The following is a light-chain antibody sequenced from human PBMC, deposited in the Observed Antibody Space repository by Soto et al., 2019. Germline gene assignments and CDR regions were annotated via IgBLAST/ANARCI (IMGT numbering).Light chain of an antibody. J-gene: IGLJ1*01. V-gene: IGLV2-14*03. CDR2: NVS. Sequence: QSALTQPASVSGSPGQSITLSCTGTTSDFNYYNSVSWYQHHPGQAPKLMIYNVSNRPSGVSYRFSGSKSGNTASLTISGLQAEDEADYYCTSHTSSTTYFFGTGTKVTVL. CDR1: TSDFNYYNS. CDR3: TSHTSSTTYF.